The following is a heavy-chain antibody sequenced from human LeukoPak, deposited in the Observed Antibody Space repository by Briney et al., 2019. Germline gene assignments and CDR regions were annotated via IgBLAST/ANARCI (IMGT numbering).Heavy chain of an antibody. J-gene: IGHJ4*02. V-gene: IGHV3-30*03. CDR1: GFSLSNYA. Sequence: GGSLRLSCAVSGFSLSNYAMSWVRQAPGKGLEWVAVIVGDGSKAHCADSVRGRFTVSRDNSKNTLYLQMNSLRAEDTAVYYCARDSITGDNSLDFWGRGTLVTVSS. CDR3: ARDSITGDNSLDF. D-gene: IGHD7-27*01. CDR2: IVGDGSKA.